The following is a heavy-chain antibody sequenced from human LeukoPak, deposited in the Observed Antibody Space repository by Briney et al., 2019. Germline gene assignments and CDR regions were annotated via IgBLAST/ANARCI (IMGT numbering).Heavy chain of an antibody. CDR1: GFTFSHFA. V-gene: IGHV3-23*01. Sequence: PGGSLRLSCAASGFTFSHFAMSWVRQAPGKGLHWVSTISGSGNKTYDADSVKGRFTISRDNSKNTLYLQMTGLRAEETAVYYCAKLKRVGIAPFDDWGQGTLVTVSS. CDR3: AKLKRVGIAPFDD. J-gene: IGHJ4*02. CDR2: ISGSGNKT. D-gene: IGHD3-10*01.